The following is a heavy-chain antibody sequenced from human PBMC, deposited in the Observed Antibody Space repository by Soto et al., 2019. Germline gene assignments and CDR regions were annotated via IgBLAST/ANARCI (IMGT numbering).Heavy chain of an antibody. J-gene: IGHJ3*02. CDR3: ARRAFGSSRSFDI. V-gene: IGHV3-23*01. CDR2: ISDSGGLT. D-gene: IGHD6-6*01. Sequence: PGGSLRLSCAASGFAFSSHPMSWVRQAPERGLEWVSGISDSGGLTYNADSVKGRFTISRDNSKNTLYLQMNSLRAEDTVLYYCARRAFGSSRSFDIWGQGTMVTVSS. CDR1: GFAFSSHP.